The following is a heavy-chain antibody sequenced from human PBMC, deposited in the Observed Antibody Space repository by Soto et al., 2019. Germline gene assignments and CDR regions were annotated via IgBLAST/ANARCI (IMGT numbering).Heavy chain of an antibody. D-gene: IGHD1-26*01. CDR1: GFTFDDYA. CDR2: ISWNSGSI. J-gene: IGHJ4*02. CDR3: AKGEYSGSFIDY. Sequence: GGSLRLSCAASGFTFDDYAMHWVRQAPGKGLEWVSGISWNSGSIGYADSVKGRFTISRDNAKNSLYLQMNSLRAEDTALYYCAKGEYSGSFIDYWGQGTLVTVSS. V-gene: IGHV3-9*01.